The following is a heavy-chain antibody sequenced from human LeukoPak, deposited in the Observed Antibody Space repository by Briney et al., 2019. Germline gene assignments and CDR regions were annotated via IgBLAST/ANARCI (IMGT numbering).Heavy chain of an antibody. CDR3: ARGQDYYDSSGYYG. Sequence: GRSLRLSCAASGFTFSSYAMHWVRQAPGKGLEWVAVISYDGSNKYYADSVKGRFTISRDNSKNTLYLQMNSLRAEDTAVYYCARGQDYYDSSGYYGWGQGTLVTVSS. V-gene: IGHV3-30-3*01. D-gene: IGHD3-22*01. CDR2: ISYDGSNK. J-gene: IGHJ4*02. CDR1: GFTFSSYA.